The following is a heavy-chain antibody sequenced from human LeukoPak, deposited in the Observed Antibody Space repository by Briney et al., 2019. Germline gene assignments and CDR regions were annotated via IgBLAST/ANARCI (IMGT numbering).Heavy chain of an antibody. CDR2: INPNSGRA. V-gene: IGHV1-2*06. CDR1: GYTFTAYY. Sequence: ASVKVSCKASGYTFTAYYMHWARQAPGQGREWMGRINPNSGRANYAQKFQGSVTMTSGTSISTAYMELSRLRSDDTAVYYCARDFCGGDCYSRSTYMDVWGKGTTVTVSS. D-gene: IGHD2-21*02. J-gene: IGHJ6*04. CDR3: ARDFCGGDCYSRSTYMDV.